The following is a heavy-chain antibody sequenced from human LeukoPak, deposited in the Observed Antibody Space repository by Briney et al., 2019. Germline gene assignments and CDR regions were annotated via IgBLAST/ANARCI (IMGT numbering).Heavy chain of an antibody. CDR1: GFNFNDYY. V-gene: IGHV3-11*04. J-gene: IGHJ4*02. Sequence: GGSLRLSCAASGFNFNDYYMSWIRQAPGEGLEWVSYIGSSGGTIYYADSVKGRFTISRDNAKNSLYLQMNSLRDEDTAVYYCARGVRGYSYGSRFDYWGQGTLVTVSS. CDR2: IGSSGGTI. CDR3: ARGVRGYSYGSRFDY. D-gene: IGHD5-18*01.